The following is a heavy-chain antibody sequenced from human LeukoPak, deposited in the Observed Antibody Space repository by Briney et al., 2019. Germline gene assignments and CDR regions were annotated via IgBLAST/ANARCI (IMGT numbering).Heavy chain of an antibody. CDR1: GGSISSYY. CDR3: ARDPYSNYGINYYYYGMDV. J-gene: IGHJ6*02. D-gene: IGHD4-11*01. CDR2: IYTSGST. V-gene: IGHV4-4*07. Sequence: SETLSLTCTVSGGSISSYYWSWIRQPAGKGLEWIGRIYTSGSTNYNPSLKSRVTMSVDTSKHQFSLKLSSVAAADTAVYYCARDPYSNYGINYYYYGMDVWGQGTTVTVSS.